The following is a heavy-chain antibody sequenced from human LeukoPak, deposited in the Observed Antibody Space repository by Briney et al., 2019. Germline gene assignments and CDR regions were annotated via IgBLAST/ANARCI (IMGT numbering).Heavy chain of an antibody. CDR1: GFTFSSYA. D-gene: IGHD6-13*01. J-gene: IGHJ3*02. CDR2: ISGSSGKT. Sequence: GGSLRLSCAASGFTFSSYAMTWVRQAPGKGLEWVSGISGSSGKTYYADSVKGRFTISRDNAKNSLYLQMNSLRAEDTAVYYCARDRTAAWTDDAFDIWGQGTMVTVSS. CDR3: ARDRTAAWTDDAFDI. V-gene: IGHV3-23*01.